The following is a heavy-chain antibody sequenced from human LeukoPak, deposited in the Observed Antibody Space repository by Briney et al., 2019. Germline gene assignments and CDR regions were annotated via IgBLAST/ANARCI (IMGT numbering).Heavy chain of an antibody. V-gene: IGHV3-23*01. D-gene: IGHD2-2*01. Sequence: HPGGSLRLSCAASGFTFSSYAMSWVRQAPGKGLEWVSAISGSGGSTYYADSVKGRFTISRDNSKNTLYLQMNSLRAEDTAVYYCAKARYCSSTSCVTYYYYYMDVWGKGTTVTVSS. CDR2: ISGSGGST. J-gene: IGHJ6*03. CDR3: AKARYCSSTSCVTYYYYYMDV. CDR1: GFTFSSYA.